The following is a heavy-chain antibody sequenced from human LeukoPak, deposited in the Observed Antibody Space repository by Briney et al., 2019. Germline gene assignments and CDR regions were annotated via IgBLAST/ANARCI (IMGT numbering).Heavy chain of an antibody. Sequence: ASVKVSCKASGYTFTGYYMHWVRQAPGQGLEWMGWINPNSGGTNYAQKFQGRVTMTEDTSTDTAYMELSSLRSEDTAVYYCATGTTVTTDRPNNWFDPWGQGTLVTVSS. J-gene: IGHJ5*02. CDR2: INPNSGGT. V-gene: IGHV1-2*02. CDR1: GYTFTGYY. CDR3: ATGTTVTTDRPNNWFDP. D-gene: IGHD4-17*01.